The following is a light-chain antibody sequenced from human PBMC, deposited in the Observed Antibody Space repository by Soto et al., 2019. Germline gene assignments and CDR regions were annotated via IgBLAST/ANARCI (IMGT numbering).Light chain of an antibody. Sequence: QSALTQPASVSGSPGQSITIYCTGTSSDVCGYNYVSWYQHHPGKAPKVMISDVSIRPSGVSNRFSGSKSGNTASLTISGLQAEDEADYYCSSYTISSTLVFGGGTQLTVL. CDR2: DVS. V-gene: IGLV2-14*03. CDR3: SSYTISSTLV. J-gene: IGLJ2*01. CDR1: SSDVCGYNY.